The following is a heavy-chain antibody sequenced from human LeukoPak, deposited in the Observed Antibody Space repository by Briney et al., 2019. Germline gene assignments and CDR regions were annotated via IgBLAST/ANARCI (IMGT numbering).Heavy chain of an antibody. D-gene: IGHD5-18*01. Sequence: GGSLRLSCAASGFTFNSYSMNWVRQAPGKGLEWDSSISSSSSYIYYADSVKGRFTISRDNAKNSLYLQMNSLRAEDTAVYYCARAQVDTAKVIDFWGQGTMVTVSS. CDR1: GFTFNSYS. CDR2: ISSSSSYI. CDR3: ARAQVDTAKVIDF. V-gene: IGHV3-21*01. J-gene: IGHJ4*02.